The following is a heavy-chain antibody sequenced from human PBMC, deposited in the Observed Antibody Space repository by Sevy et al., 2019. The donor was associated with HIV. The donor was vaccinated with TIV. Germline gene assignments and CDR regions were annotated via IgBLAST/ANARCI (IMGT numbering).Heavy chain of an antibody. CDR1: GFTFSSYE. CDR2: ISSSGSTI. Sequence: GGSLRLSCAASGFTFSSYEMNWVRQAPGKGLEWVSYISSSGSTIYYADSVKGRFTISRDNSKNTLYLQMNSLRAEDTAVYYCAKDVEWLFGPSYYYYGMDVWGQGTTVTVSS. CDR3: AKDVEWLFGPSYYYYGMDV. V-gene: IGHV3-48*03. D-gene: IGHD3-3*01. J-gene: IGHJ6*02.